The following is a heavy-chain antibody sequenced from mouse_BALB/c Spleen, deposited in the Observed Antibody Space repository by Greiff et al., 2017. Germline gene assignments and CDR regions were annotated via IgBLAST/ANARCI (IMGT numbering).Heavy chain of an antibody. V-gene: IGHV1S81*02. D-gene: IGHD1-1*01. J-gene: IGHJ4*01. CDR1: GYTFTSYW. CDR3: ARAVIAAEVAKAMDY. Sequence: QVQLQQPGAELVKPGASVKLSCKASGYTFTSYWMHWVKQRPGQGLEWIGEINPSNGRTNYNEKFKSKATLTADKSSSTAYMQLSSLTSEDSAVYCFARAVIAAEVAKAMDYWGQGTPVTVSA. CDR2: INPSNGRT.